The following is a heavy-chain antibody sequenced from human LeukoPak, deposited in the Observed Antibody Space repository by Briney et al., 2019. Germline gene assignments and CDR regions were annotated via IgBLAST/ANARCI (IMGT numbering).Heavy chain of an antibody. CDR3: ARVRFLLDY. D-gene: IGHD2/OR15-2a*01. V-gene: IGHV3-48*03. J-gene: IGHJ4*02. CDR2: ISSSGSTI. Sequence: GGSLRLSCAASGFTFSSYEMNWVRQAPGKGLEWVSYISSSGSTIYHADSVKGRFTISRDNAKNSLYLQMNSLRAEDTAVYYCARVRFLLDYWGQGTLVTASS. CDR1: GFTFSSYE.